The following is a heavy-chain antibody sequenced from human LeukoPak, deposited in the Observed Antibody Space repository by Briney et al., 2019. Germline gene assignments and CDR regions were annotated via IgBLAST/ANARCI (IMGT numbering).Heavy chain of an antibody. CDR2: IRYDGSNK. J-gene: IGHJ4*02. D-gene: IGHD2-2*01. Sequence: HTGGSLRLSCAASGFTFSSYGMHWVRQAPGKGLEWVAFIRYDGSNKYYADSVKGRFTMSRDNSKNTLYLQMNSLRAEDTAVYYCANQLDCSSTSCWGFDYWGQGTLVTVSS. CDR3: ANQLDCSSTSCWGFDY. CDR1: GFTFSSYG. V-gene: IGHV3-30*02.